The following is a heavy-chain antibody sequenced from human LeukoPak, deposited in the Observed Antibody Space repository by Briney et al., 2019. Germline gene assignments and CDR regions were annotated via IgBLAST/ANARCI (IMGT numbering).Heavy chain of an antibody. D-gene: IGHD6-19*01. CDR2: ISSSSSYI. CDR3: ARDRRVSSGWSPDAFDI. CDR1: GFTFSSYS. Sequence: PGGSLRLSCAASGFTFSSYSMNWVRQAPGKGLEWVSSISSSSSYIYYADSVKGRFTISRDNAKNSLYLQMNSLRAEDTAVYYCARDRRVSSGWSPDAFDIWGQGTMVTVSS. V-gene: IGHV3-21*01. J-gene: IGHJ3*02.